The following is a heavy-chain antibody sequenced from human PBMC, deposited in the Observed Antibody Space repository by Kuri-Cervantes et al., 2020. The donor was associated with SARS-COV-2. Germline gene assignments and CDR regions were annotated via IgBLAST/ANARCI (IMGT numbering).Heavy chain of an antibody. CDR1: GFTFSSYA. CDR3: ARDLTLGYCSGGSCYYYYYGMDV. CDR2: ISGSGGST. J-gene: IGHJ6*02. D-gene: IGHD2-15*01. Sequence: GESLKISCAASGFTFSSYAMSWVRQAPGKGLEWVSAISGSGGSTYYADSVKGRFTISSDNSKNTLYLQMNSLRAEDTAVYYCARDLTLGYCSGGSCYYYYYGMDVWGQGTTVTVSS. V-gene: IGHV3-23*01.